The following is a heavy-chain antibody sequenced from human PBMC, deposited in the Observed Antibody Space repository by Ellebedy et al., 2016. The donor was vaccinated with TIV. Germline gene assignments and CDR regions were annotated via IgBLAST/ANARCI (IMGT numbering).Heavy chain of an antibody. CDR3: ARWFSWGSSSAFDS. CDR1: GFTVKNKY. V-gene: IGHV3-7*01. D-gene: IGHD2-2*01. Sequence: GESLKISXAASGFTVKNKYINWVRQAPGKGLEWVASIKQGGIEKYYVDSVEGRFAISRDNAKNSLYLQMNSLRDEDTAVYYCARWFSWGSSSAFDSWGQGDMVTVSS. J-gene: IGHJ4*02. CDR2: IKQGGIEK.